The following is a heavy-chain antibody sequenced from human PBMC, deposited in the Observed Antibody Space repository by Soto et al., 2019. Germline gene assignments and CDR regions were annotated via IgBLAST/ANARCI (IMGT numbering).Heavy chain of an antibody. CDR3: ARGGTMVRGVIMGTNWFDP. Sequence: SETLSLTCAFYGLSFRGYYWSWIRQPPGKGLEWIGEINHSGSTNYNPSLKSRVTISVDTSKNQFSLKLSSVTAADTAVYYCARGGTMVRGVIMGTNWFDPWGQGTLVTVSS. CDR1: GLSFRGYY. CDR2: INHSGST. V-gene: IGHV4-34*01. D-gene: IGHD3-10*01. J-gene: IGHJ5*02.